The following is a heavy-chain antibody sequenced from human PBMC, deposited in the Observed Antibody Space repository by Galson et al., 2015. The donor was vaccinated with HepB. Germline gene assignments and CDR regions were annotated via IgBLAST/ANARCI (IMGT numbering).Heavy chain of an antibody. CDR3: AREGLYDGSASSSIDY. V-gene: IGHV4-31*03. CDR2: IHYSGST. J-gene: IGHJ4*02. CDR1: GGSISSGAYY. D-gene: IGHD3-22*01. Sequence: PLSLTCTVSGGSISSGAYYWNWIRQHPGTGLEWIGYIHYSGSTYYNPSLKSRVTMSVDTSKNEFSLKLYSVTAADTAVYYCAREGLYDGSASSSIDYWGQGTQVTVSS.